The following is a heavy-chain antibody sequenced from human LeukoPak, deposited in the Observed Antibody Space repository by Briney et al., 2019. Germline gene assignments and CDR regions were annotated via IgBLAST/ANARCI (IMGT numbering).Heavy chain of an antibody. D-gene: IGHD3-22*01. Sequence: PGGSLRLSCTASGFTFSDYYMSWIRQAPGKGLEWVSYISYIGTNIYYADSVKGRFTISRDNAKNSLYLQMNSLRAEDTAVYYCARYYYDSSGYYYIDHWGQGTQVTVSS. CDR3: ARYYYDSSGYYYIDH. CDR2: ISYIGTNI. CDR1: GFTFSDYY. V-gene: IGHV3-11*04. J-gene: IGHJ4*02.